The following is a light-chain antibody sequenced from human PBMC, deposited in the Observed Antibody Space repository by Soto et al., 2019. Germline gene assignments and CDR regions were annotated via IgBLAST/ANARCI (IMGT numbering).Light chain of an antibody. CDR1: SSNIGSNY. Sequence: QSVLTQPPSVSAAPGQKVTISCSGSSSNIGSNYVSWYQQLPGTAPKLLIYENYERPSGIHDRFSGSKSGTSATLGITGLQTGDEADYYCGAWDGSLTGGVFGGGTKLTVL. CDR3: GAWDGSLTGGV. J-gene: IGLJ2*01. CDR2: ENY. V-gene: IGLV1-51*02.